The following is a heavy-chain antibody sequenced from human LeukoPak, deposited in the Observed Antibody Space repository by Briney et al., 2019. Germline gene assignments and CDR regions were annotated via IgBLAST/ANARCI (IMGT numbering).Heavy chain of an antibody. J-gene: IGHJ4*02. Sequence: GESLKISCKGSGYSFTSYWIGWVRQMPGKGLEWMGIIYPGDSDTRYSPSFQGQVTISADKSISTAYLQWSSLKASDTAMYYCARAPFGVVESYYFDYWGQGTLVTVSS. CDR2: IYPGDSDT. D-gene: IGHD3-3*01. CDR1: GYSFTSYW. CDR3: ARAPFGVVESYYFDY. V-gene: IGHV5-51*01.